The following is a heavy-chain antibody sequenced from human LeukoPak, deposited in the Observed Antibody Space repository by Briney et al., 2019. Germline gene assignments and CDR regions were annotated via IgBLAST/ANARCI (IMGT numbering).Heavy chain of an antibody. Sequence: ASVKVSCKASGYTFTSYYMHWVRQAPGQGLEWMGIINPSGGSTSYAQKFQGRVTMTRDTSTSTVYMELRSLRSDDTAVYYCAREERVTMVRGVIRYWGQGTLVTVSS. CDR3: AREERVTMVRGVIRY. V-gene: IGHV1-46*01. J-gene: IGHJ4*02. CDR2: INPSGGST. D-gene: IGHD3-10*01. CDR1: GYTFTSYY.